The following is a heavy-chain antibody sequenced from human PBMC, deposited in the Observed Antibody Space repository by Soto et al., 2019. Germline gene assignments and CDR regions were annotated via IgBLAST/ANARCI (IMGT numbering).Heavy chain of an antibody. D-gene: IGHD6-13*01. CDR1: GYTFTNYY. Sequence: QVQLVQSGAEVKKPGASVKLYCKASGYTFTNYYIHWVRQAPGQGLEWMAIINPNGSSTNYAQKFQGRVTLTRDTSTSTDYMDLSSLKSEDTAVYYCARGLAAGDYWGQGTLVTVSS. V-gene: IGHV1-46*01. CDR2: INPNGSST. J-gene: IGHJ4*02. CDR3: ARGLAAGDY.